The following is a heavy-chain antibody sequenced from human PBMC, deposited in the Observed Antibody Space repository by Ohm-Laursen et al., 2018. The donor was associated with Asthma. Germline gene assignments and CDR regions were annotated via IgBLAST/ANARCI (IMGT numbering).Heavy chain of an antibody. CDR2: ISYDGSNK. V-gene: IGHV3-30*03. Sequence: SLRLSCAASGFTFSSYGMHWVRQAPGKGLEWVADISYDGSNKYYVDSVKGRFTISRDNSKNTLYLQMNSLRAEDTAVYYCAREDCSYTSCYADYWGQGTLVTVSS. CDR1: GFTFSSYG. CDR3: AREDCSYTSCYADY. J-gene: IGHJ4*02. D-gene: IGHD2-2*01.